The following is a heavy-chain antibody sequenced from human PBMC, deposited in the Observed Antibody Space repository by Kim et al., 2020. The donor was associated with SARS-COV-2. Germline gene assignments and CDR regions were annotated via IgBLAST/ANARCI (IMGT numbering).Heavy chain of an antibody. D-gene: IGHD3-22*01. J-gene: IGHJ6*03. V-gene: IGHV5-51*01. CDR2: IYPGDSDT. CDR1: GYSFTSYW. CDR3: ARLYDDSSGSYWGNYYYSMAD. Sequence: GESLKISCKGSGYSFTSYWIGWVRQMPGKGLEWMGIIYPGDSDTRYSPSFQGQVTISADKSISTAYLQWSSLKASDTAMYYCARLYDDSSGSYWGNYYYSMADGGKGTRVTVPS.